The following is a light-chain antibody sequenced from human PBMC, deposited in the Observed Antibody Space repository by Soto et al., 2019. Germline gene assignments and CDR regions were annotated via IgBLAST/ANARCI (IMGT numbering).Light chain of an antibody. Sequence: IVLPPSPSTLSSFPGDRVTLSCRASQYINTRLAWYQHRPGQAPRLLIYQTSLRAAGIPARFSASGSGTDFTLTISRLEPEDFAVYYCQQYGSSPLTFGGGTKVDIK. CDR1: QYINTR. V-gene: IGKV3-20*01. J-gene: IGKJ4*01. CDR3: QQYGSSPLT. CDR2: QTS.